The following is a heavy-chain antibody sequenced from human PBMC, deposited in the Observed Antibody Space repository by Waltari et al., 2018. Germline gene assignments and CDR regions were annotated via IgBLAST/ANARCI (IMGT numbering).Heavy chain of an antibody. CDR3: ATDPSLAAMADY. CDR1: GYTLTELS. CDR2: FDPEDGET. J-gene: IGHJ4*02. D-gene: IGHD5-18*01. Sequence: QVQLVQSGAEVKKPGASVKVSCKVSGYTLTELSMHWVRQAPGKGLEWMGGFDPEDGETIYAQKCQGRVTMTEDKSTDTAYMELSSLRSEDTAVYYCATDPSLAAMADYWGQGTLVTVSS. V-gene: IGHV1-24*01.